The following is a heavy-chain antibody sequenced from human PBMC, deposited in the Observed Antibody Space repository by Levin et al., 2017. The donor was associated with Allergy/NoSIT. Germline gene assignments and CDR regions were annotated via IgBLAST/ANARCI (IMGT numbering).Heavy chain of an antibody. Sequence: GESLKISCAASGFTFSAYRMNWVRQAPGKGLEWVPFISSSSTIIYYADSVKGRFTLSRDNAKNSLFLQMNSLRDEDTAVYYCARDWDTSDSTGYYYSFEYWGQGTLVTVSS. V-gene: IGHV3-48*02. J-gene: IGHJ4*02. CDR2: ISSSSTII. CDR3: ARDWDTSDSTGYYYSFEY. CDR1: GFTFSAYR. D-gene: IGHD3-22*01.